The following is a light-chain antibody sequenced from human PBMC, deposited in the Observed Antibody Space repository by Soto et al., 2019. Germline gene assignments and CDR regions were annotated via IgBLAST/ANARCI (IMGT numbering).Light chain of an antibody. CDR2: EGS. Sequence: SALTQPASVSGSPGQSITISCTGTSSDVGSYNLVSWYQQHPGKAPKLMIYEGSKRPSGVSNRFSGSKSGNTASLTISGLHAEDEADYYCCSYAGSSTYVVFGGGTKVTVL. V-gene: IGLV2-23*01. CDR3: CSYAGSSTYVV. CDR1: SSDVGSYNL. J-gene: IGLJ2*01.